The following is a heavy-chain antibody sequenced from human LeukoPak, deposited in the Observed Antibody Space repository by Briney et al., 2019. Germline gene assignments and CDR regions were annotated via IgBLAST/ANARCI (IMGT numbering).Heavy chain of an antibody. D-gene: IGHD6-13*01. V-gene: IGHV5-51*01. CDR3: ARQRSSSWYDNDY. J-gene: IGHJ4*02. Sequence: GESLKISCKGSGYSFTSYWIGWVRQMPGKGLEWMGIIYPGDSDTRYSPSFQGQVTISADKSISTAYRQWSSLKASDTAMYYCARQRSSSWYDNDYWGQGTLVTVSS. CDR2: IYPGDSDT. CDR1: GYSFTSYW.